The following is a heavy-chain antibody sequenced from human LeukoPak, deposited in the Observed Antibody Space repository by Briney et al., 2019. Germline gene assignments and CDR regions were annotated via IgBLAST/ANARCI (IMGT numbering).Heavy chain of an antibody. CDR2: IHSSGST. CDR1: GGSINSYY. Sequence: TSETLSLTCTVSGGSINSYYWSWIRQPAGKGLEWIGRIHSSGSTNYNPSLKSRVSMSVDTSKNQFSLKLTSVTAADTAVYYCARGGKATVVTMWGQGILVTVSS. CDR3: ARGGKATVVTM. D-gene: IGHD4-23*01. J-gene: IGHJ4*02. V-gene: IGHV4-4*07.